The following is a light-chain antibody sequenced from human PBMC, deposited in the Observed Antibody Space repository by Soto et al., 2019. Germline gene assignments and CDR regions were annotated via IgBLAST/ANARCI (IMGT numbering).Light chain of an antibody. CDR1: SSDVGSYNL. CDR3: FSYVGCSPPYMI. CDR2: EVT. V-gene: IGLV2-23*02. Sequence: QSALTQPASVSGSPGQSITISCTGTSSDVGSYNLVSWYQQHPGKAPKLMIYEVTKRPSGISNRFSGSKSGNTASLTISGLQAEDEADYYCFSYVGCSPPYMIFGGGTKLTVL. J-gene: IGLJ2*01.